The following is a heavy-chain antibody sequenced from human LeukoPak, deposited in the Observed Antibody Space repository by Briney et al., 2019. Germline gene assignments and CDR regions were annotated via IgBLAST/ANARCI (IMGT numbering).Heavy chain of an antibody. J-gene: IGHJ4*02. CDR3: ARDRRRDGYNSGHDY. CDR1: GGTFSSYA. Sequence: SVKVSCKASGGTFSSYAISWVRQAPGQGLEWMGRIIPILGIANYAQKFQGRVTITADKSTSTAYVELSSLRSEDTAVYYCARDRRRDGYNSGHDYWGQGTLVTVSS. D-gene: IGHD5-12*01. V-gene: IGHV1-69*04. CDR2: IIPILGIA.